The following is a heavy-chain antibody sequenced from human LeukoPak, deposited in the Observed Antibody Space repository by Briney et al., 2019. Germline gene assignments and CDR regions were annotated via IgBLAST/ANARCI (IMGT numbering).Heavy chain of an antibody. CDR3: ARVMVRGVIDY. J-gene: IGHJ4*02. Sequence: SETLSLTCTVSGGSITTSSYYWGWIRQPPGKGLEWIGIIYYSGSTYSNPSLKSRVTISVDTSKNQFSLKLSSVTAADTAVYYCARVMVRGVIDYWGQGTLVTVSS. D-gene: IGHD3-10*01. V-gene: IGHV4-39*07. CDR2: IYYSGST. CDR1: GGSITTSSYY.